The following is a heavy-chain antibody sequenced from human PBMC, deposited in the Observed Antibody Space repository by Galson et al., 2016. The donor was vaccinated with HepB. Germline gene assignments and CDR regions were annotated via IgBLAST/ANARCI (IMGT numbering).Heavy chain of an antibody. CDR1: GFTFNNYG. D-gene: IGHD3-3*01. CDR2: IWYDGNHK. Sequence: SLRLSCAASGFTFNNYGMHWVRQAPGKGLEWVVVIWYDGNHKFYADSVTGRYTISRDNSKNTLDLQMNSLRLDDTAVYYCAQGTILRGQGTLVTVSS. CDR3: AQGTIL. V-gene: IGHV3-33*06. J-gene: IGHJ4*02.